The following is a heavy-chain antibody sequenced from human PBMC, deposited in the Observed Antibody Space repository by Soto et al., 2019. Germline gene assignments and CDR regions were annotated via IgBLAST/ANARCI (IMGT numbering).Heavy chain of an antibody. CDR3: VRRGHVASTARAFEM. CDR2: IFPADSEA. J-gene: IGHJ3*02. D-gene: IGHD2-21*02. V-gene: IGHV5-51*01. CDR1: GYNFIDYW. Sequence: GESLKISCKVTGYNFIDYWIGWVRQMPGKGLEWMGIIFPADSEARFSPPFQGQVTMSVDKSNSTAYLLWRSLKASDNGMYFCVRRGHVASTARAFEMWGQGTRVTVSS.